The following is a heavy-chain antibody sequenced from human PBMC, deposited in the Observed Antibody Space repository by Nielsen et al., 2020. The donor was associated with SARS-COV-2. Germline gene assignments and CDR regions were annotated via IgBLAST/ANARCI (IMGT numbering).Heavy chain of an antibody. Sequence: GGSLRLSCAASGFTFSSYGMYWVRQAPGKGLEWVAVIWYDGSNKYYADSVKGRFTISRDNSKNTLYLQMNSLRAEDTAVYYCARERMDTDGNYYYYGMDVWGQGTTVTVSS. D-gene: IGHD5-18*01. V-gene: IGHV3-33*01. CDR3: ARERMDTDGNYYYYGMDV. CDR1: GFTFSSYG. CDR2: IWYDGSNK. J-gene: IGHJ6*02.